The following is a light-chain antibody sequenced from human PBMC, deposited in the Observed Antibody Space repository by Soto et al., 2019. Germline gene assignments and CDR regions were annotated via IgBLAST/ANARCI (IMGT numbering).Light chain of an antibody. V-gene: IGLV1-40*01. Sequence: QSVLTQPPSVSGAPGPRVTISCTGSSSNIGSTYDVQWYQQLPGTAPKLLIHGNTNRPSGVPDRFSGSKSGTSASLAITGLQADDEADYYCQSYDDSLSAHYVFGTGTKLTVL. CDR2: GNT. CDR3: QSYDDSLSAHYV. J-gene: IGLJ1*01. CDR1: SSNIGSTYD.